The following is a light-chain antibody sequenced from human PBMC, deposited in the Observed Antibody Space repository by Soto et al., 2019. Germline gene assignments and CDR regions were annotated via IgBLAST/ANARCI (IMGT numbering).Light chain of an antibody. CDR1: QTISSW. J-gene: IGKJ1*01. CDR2: AAS. Sequence: IHLTKSPSTLSGSVGDSVTITYRASQTISSWLAWYQQKPGKAPKLLIYAASSLQSGVPSRFSGSGSGTDFTLTISSLQPEDFATYYCLQDYNYPRTFGQGTKVDIK. CDR3: LQDYNYPRT. V-gene: IGKV1-6*01.